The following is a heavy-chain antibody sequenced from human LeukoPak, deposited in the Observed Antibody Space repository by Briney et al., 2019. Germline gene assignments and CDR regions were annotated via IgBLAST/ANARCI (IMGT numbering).Heavy chain of an antibody. V-gene: IGHV1-24*01. D-gene: IGHD6-13*01. CDR3: ATGGSSSWHRPSNNWFDP. J-gene: IGHJ5*02. CDR2: FDPEDGET. Sequence: ASVKVSCKVSGYTLTELSMHWVRQAPGEGLEWMGGFDPEDGETIYAQKFQGRVTMTEDTSTDTAYMELSSLRSEDTAVYYCATGGSSSWHRPSNNWFDPWGQGTLVTVSS. CDR1: GYTLTELS.